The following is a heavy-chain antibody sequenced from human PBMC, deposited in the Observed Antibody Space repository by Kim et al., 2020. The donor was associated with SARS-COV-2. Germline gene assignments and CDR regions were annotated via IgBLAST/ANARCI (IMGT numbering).Heavy chain of an antibody. Sequence: GGSLRLSCAASGFTFSIYWMSWVRQAPGRGLEWVANIKPDEADKYYLDSVRGRFTISRDNAKNSLYLQMNSLRAEDTAMYYCARFGDGNIWMAYAIDVWGRGPTVTVSS. D-gene: IGHD2-21*01. V-gene: IGHV3-7*01. CDR2: IKPDEADK. CDR1: GFTFSIYW. J-gene: IGHJ6*02. CDR3: ARFGDGNIWMAYAIDV.